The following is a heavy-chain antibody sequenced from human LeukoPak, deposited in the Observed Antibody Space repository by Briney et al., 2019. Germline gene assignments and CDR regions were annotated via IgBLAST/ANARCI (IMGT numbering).Heavy chain of an antibody. CDR2: ISGSGGST. CDR3: AKGVATVNY. Sequence: GGSLRLSCAASGFTFRSYWIHWVRQAPGKGLEWVSLISGSGGSTYYADSVKGRFTISRDNSKNTLYLQMSSLRAEDTAVYYCAKGVATVNYWGQGTLVTVSS. D-gene: IGHD5-12*01. J-gene: IGHJ4*02. CDR1: GFTFRSYW. V-gene: IGHV3-23*01.